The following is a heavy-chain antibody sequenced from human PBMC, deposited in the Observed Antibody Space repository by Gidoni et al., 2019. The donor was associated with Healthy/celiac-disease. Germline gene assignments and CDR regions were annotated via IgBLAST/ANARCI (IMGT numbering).Heavy chain of an antibody. D-gene: IGHD3-16*01. J-gene: IGHJ4*02. CDR2: IYWNDDK. Sequence: QITLKESGPTLVKPTQTLTLTCTFSGFSLSTSGVGVGWIRQPPGKALEWLALIYWNDDKRYSPSLKSRLTITKDTSKNQVVLTMTNIDPVDTATYYCAHSLVTSLLYVWGSGTFNFDYWGQGTLVTVSS. CDR1: GFSLSTSGVG. V-gene: IGHV2-5*01. CDR3: AHSLVTSLLYVWGSGTFNFDY.